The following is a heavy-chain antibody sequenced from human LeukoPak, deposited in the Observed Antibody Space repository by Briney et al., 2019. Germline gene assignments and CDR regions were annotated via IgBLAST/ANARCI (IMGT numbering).Heavy chain of an antibody. CDR1: GGSISSSSYY. V-gene: IGHV4-39*01. CDR2: IYYSGST. Sequence: PSETLSLTCTVSGGSISSSSYYWGWIRQPPGKGLEWIGSIYYSGSTYYNPSLKSRVTISVDTSKNQFSLKLSSVTAADTAVYYCATSHYDFWSGYYFDYWGQGTLVTVSS. D-gene: IGHD3-3*01. CDR3: ATSHYDFWSGYYFDY. J-gene: IGHJ4*02.